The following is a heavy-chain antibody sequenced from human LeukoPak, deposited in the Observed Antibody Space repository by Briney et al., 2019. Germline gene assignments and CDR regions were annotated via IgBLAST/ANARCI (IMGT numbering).Heavy chain of an antibody. V-gene: IGHV3-21*01. CDR1: GFTLRSYS. D-gene: IGHD1-26*01. J-gene: IGHJ4*02. Sequence: GGALRLSCVASGFTLRSYSMNWVRQAPGKGLEWVSYVSTSSYYIYYADSVKGRFTISRDDAKNSLYLQMNSLRAEDTAIYYCARDASGSSTGLIDSWGQGTLVTVSS. CDR2: VSTSSYYI. CDR3: ARDASGSSTGLIDS.